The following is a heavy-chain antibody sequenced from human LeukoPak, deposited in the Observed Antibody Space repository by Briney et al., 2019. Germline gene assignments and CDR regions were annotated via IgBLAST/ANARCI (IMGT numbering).Heavy chain of an antibody. CDR1: GFIFRSYG. V-gene: IGHV3-23*05. J-gene: IGHJ4*02. D-gene: IGHD6-19*01. Sequence: PGGSLRLSCAASGFIFRSYGMNWVRQAPGKGLEWVSGIYTNGRDTRYAESVKGRFTISRDNSKNTLYLQMNSLRAEDTAVYYCAKDKIAVAGTAFDYWGQGTLATVSS. CDR3: AKDKIAVAGTAFDY. CDR2: IYTNGRDT.